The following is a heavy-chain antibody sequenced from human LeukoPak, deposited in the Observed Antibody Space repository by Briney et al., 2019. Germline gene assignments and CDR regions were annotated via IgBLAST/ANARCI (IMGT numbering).Heavy chain of an antibody. V-gene: IGHV3-74*01. CDR2: IIYDGAAT. CDR1: GFTFRNFL. J-gene: IGHJ6*03. Sequence: PGGSLRLSCAASGFTFRNFLMHWVRHVPGEGLVWVSRIIYDGAATNYADSVRGRFTISRDNANNMLYLQMNSLRVEDTGIYYCTREKVLRGDYYYYMDVWGKGTTVTVSS. CDR3: TREKVLRGDYYYYMDV. D-gene: IGHD3-10*01.